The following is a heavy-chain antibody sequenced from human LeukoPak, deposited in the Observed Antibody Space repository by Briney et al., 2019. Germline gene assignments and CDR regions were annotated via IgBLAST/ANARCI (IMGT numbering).Heavy chain of an antibody. J-gene: IGHJ5*02. CDR3: TKSFDWLDNWFDP. CDR1: GFTFSSYA. CDR2: IYSGGST. V-gene: IGHV3-66*01. D-gene: IGHD3-9*01. Sequence: GGSLRLSCAASGFTFSSYAMSWVRQAPGKGLEWVSIIYSGGSTYYADSVKGRFTISRDNSKNTLYLQLNSLRAEDTAVYYCTKSFDWLDNWFDPWGQGTLVTVSS.